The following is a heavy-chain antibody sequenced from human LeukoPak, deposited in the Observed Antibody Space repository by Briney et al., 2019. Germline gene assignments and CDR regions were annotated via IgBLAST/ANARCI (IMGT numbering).Heavy chain of an antibody. CDR3: ARDLKSGYMDS. J-gene: IGHJ4*02. CDR2: IYSDGSNK. V-gene: IGHV3-33*01. CDR1: GFTFSNYG. Sequence: GGSLILSCAASGFTFSNYGIHWVRQAPGKGLEWVAVIYSDGSNKYFVDSVKGRFTISRDDSRNTVFLQMNSLRVEDTAVFYCARDLKSGYMDSWGQGTLVTVSS. D-gene: IGHD3-3*01.